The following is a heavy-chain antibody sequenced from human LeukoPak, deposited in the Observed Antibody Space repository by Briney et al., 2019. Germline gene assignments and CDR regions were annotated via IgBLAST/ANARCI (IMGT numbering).Heavy chain of an antibody. D-gene: IGHD6-6*01. V-gene: IGHV1-18*01. CDR2: ISAYNGNT. J-gene: IGHJ3*02. CDR1: GYTFTSYG. CDR3: ARVGIAARPATDAFDI. Sequence: GASVKVSCKASGYTFTSYGISWVRQAPGQGLEWMGWISAYNGNTNYAQKLQGRVTMTTDTSTSTAYMELRSLRSDDTAVYYCARVGIAARPATDAFDIWGQGTMVTVSS.